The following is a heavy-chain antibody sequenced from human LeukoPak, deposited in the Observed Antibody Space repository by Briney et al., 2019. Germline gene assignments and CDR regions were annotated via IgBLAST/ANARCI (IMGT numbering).Heavy chain of an antibody. V-gene: IGHV3-30-3*01. CDR1: GFTFSSYA. J-gene: IGHJ6*03. CDR2: ISYDGSNK. Sequence: GGSLRLPCAASGFTFSSYAMHWVRQASGKGLEWVAVISYDGSNKYYADSVKGRFTISRDNSKNTLYLQMNSLRAEDTAVYYCARVVAARPELYYYMDVWGKGTTVTVSS. CDR3: ARVVAARPELYYYMDV. D-gene: IGHD6-6*01.